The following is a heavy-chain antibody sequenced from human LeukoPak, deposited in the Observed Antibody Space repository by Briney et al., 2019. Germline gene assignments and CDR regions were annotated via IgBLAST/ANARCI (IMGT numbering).Heavy chain of an antibody. CDR2: IYTSGST. CDR3: ARGGTSYYYGSGSYYNGYHY. D-gene: IGHD3-10*01. V-gene: IGHV4-4*07. CDR1: GGSISSYY. Sequence: PSETLSLTCTVSGGSISSYYWSWIRQPARKGLEWIGRIYTSGSTNYNPSLKSRVTISVDTSKNQFSLKLSSVTAADTAVYYCARGGTSYYYGSGSYYNGYHYWGQGTLVTVSS. J-gene: IGHJ4*02.